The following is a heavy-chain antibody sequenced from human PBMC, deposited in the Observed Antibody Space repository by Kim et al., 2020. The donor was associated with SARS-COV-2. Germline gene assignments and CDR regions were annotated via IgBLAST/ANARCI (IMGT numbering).Heavy chain of an antibody. CDR2: ISYDGSNK. D-gene: IGHD3-10*01. CDR1: GFTFSSYA. Sequence: GGSLRLSCAASGFTFSSYAMHWVRQAPGKGLEWVAVISYDGSNKYYADSVKGRFTISRDNSKNTLYLQMNSLRAEDTAVYYCAAYGSGNYYYYYYGMDVWGQGTTVTVSS. CDR3: AAYGSGNYYYYYYGMDV. V-gene: IGHV3-30-3*01. J-gene: IGHJ6*02.